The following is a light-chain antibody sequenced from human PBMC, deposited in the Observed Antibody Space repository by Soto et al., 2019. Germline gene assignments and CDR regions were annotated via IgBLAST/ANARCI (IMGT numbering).Light chain of an antibody. CDR1: QVVGST. CDR2: DSY. V-gene: IGKV3-15*01. CDR3: HHYKTWPIA. J-gene: IGKJ4*01. Sequence: EMVLTQSPAPLSVSPGERVTLSFRASQVVGSTLAWYRQQPGQAPGLLVYDSYIRATGVPARFSGTRSGTESTLTISGLQYEDFAISYCHHYKTWPIAFGGGTKVDI.